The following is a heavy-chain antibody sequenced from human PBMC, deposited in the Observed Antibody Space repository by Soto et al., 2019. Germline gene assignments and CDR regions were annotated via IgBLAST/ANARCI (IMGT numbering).Heavy chain of an antibody. CDR3: AIQFESDTTGNYYAY. J-gene: IGHJ4*02. CDR1: GGTFSSNT. D-gene: IGHD3-22*01. V-gene: IGHV1-69*13. CDR2: IMPIFGSA. Sequence: SVKVSCKASGGTFSSNTISWVRQAPGQGLEWMGGIMPIFGSANYAQKFQGRVTITADENTRTVYMELSRLRSEDTAVYYCAIQFESDTTGNYYAYWGQGTLVTVSS.